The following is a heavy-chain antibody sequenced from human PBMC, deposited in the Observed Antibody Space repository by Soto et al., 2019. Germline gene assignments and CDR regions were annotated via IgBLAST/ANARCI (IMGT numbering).Heavy chain of an antibody. CDR3: ARDYSGYDPKGQNYYYYGMDV. J-gene: IGHJ6*02. CDR2: IIPIFGTA. Sequence: QVQLVQSGAEVKKPGSSVKVSCKASGGTFSSYAISWVRQAPGQGLEWMGGIIPIFGTANYAQKFQGRVTITADESTGTAYMELSSLRAEDTAVYYCARDYSGYDPKGQNYYYYGMDVWGQGTTVTVSS. V-gene: IGHV1-69*01. CDR1: GGTFSSYA. D-gene: IGHD5-12*01.